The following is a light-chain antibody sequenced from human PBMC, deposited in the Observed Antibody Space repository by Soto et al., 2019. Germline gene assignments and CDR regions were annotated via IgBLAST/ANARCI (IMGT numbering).Light chain of an antibody. Sequence: QSALTQPPSASGSPGQSVTISCTGTSSDVGGYNYVSWYQQHPGKAPKLMIYEVSKRPSGVPDRFSGSKSANTASLTVSGLQGEDKGDYNCSPFAGSNNFVVFGGGTKLTAL. CDR1: SSDVGGYNY. CDR3: SPFAGSNNFVV. CDR2: EVS. V-gene: IGLV2-8*01. J-gene: IGLJ2*01.